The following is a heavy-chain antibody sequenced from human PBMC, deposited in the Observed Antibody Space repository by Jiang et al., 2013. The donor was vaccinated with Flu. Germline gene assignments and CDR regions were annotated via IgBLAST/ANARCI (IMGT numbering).Heavy chain of an antibody. D-gene: IGHD3-10*01. Sequence: PGLVKPSGTLSLTCAVSGGSISSSNWWSWVRQPPGKGLEWIGEIYHSGSTNYNPSLKSRVTISVDKSKNQFSLKLSSVTAADTAVYYCARVPLSMVRGVRDRGMDVWGKGTTVTVSS. J-gene: IGHJ6*04. V-gene: IGHV4-4*02. CDR1: GGSISSSNW. CDR2: IYHSGST. CDR3: ARVPLSMVRGVRDRGMDV.